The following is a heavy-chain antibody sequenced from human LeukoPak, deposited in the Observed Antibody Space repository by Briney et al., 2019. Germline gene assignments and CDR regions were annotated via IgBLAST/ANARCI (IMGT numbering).Heavy chain of an antibody. D-gene: IGHD3-22*01. Sequence: GRSLRLSCAASGFTLSSYGMHWVRQAPGKGLEWVAVISYAGSNKYYADSVKGRFTISRDNSKNTIYLQMNRLRAEDTAVYYCAKSYYYDSSDYYDYRGQGTLVTVSS. CDR1: GFTLSSYG. V-gene: IGHV3-30*18. CDR2: ISYAGSNK. CDR3: AKSYYYDSSDYYDY. J-gene: IGHJ4*02.